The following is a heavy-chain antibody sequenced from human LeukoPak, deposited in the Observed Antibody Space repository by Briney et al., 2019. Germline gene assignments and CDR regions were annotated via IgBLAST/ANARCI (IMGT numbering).Heavy chain of an antibody. CDR3: AKAFREYSSTSYSAFDI. CDR1: GFTFSTYA. J-gene: IGHJ3*02. V-gene: IGHV3-23*01. Sequence: GGSLRLSCAASGFTFSTYAMSWVRQAPGKGLEWVSAISGSDDRTNYADSVKGRFSISRDNSKNMLFLQMASLRADDSAVYYCAKAFREYSSTSYSAFDIWGQGTMVTVSS. CDR2: ISGSDDRT. D-gene: IGHD6-6*01.